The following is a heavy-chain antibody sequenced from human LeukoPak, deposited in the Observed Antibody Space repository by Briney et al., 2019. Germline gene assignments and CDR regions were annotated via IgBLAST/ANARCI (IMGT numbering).Heavy chain of an antibody. J-gene: IGHJ6*03. CDR3: ARGGLLWFGELGYYYYYMDV. CDR2: INPNSGGT. V-gene: IGHV1-2*02. Sequence: ASVKVSCKASGYTFTGYYMHWVRQPPGQGLEWMGLINPNSGGTNYAQKFQGRVTMTRDTSISTAYMELSRLRSDDTAVYYCARGGLLWFGELGYYYYYMDVWGKGTTVTVSS. CDR1: GYTFTGYY. D-gene: IGHD3-10*01.